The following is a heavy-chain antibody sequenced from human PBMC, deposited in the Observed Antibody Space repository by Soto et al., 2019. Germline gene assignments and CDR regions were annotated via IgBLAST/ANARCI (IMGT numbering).Heavy chain of an antibody. D-gene: IGHD4-17*01. CDR3: AREVNYGDYTLARNWFDP. J-gene: IGHJ5*02. CDR2: IYHSGST. V-gene: IGHV4-30-2*01. Sequence: QLQLQESGSGLVKPSQTLSLTCAVSGGSISSGGYSWSWIRQPPGKGLEWIVYIYHSGSTYYNPSLKSRVTISVDRSKNQCSLKLSSVTAADTAVYYCAREVNYGDYTLARNWFDPWGQGTLVTVSS. CDR1: GGSISSGGYS.